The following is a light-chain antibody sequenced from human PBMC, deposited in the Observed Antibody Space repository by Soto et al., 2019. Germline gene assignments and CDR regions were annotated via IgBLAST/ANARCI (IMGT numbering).Light chain of an antibody. CDR3: QQVNVYPST. V-gene: IGKV1-9*01. CDR2: DAS. Sequence: IQLTLSPSSLSASVGDRVTITCRASQGISSYLGWYQQKPGKAPNLLIYDASTLHSGVPSRFSGGGSGTDFTLTISSLQPEDFATYYCQQVNVYPSTFGGGTKVEIK. J-gene: IGKJ4*01. CDR1: QGISSY.